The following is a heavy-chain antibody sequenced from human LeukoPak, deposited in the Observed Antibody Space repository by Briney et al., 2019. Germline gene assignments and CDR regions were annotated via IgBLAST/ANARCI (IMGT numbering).Heavy chain of an antibody. CDR3: ARDRSYYNYFEY. CDR1: GFTFSDYS. CDR2: ISRSSSTI. J-gene: IGHJ4*02. D-gene: IGHD3-10*01. Sequence: GGSLRLSCAASGFTFSDYSMNWVRQAPGKGLEWVSYISRSSSTIYYADSVKGRFTISRDNAKSSLYLQVNSLRAEDTAVYYCARDRSYYNYFEYWGQGTLVTVSS. V-gene: IGHV3-48*04.